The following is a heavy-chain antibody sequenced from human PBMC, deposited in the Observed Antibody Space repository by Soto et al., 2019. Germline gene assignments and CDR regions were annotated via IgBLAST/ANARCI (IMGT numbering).Heavy chain of an antibody. Sequence: EVQLVESGAGSVQPGRSLRLSCAASGFSFDDYGMHWVRQGPGKGLEWVPGISWNSGDIYYADSVKGRFTISRDNAKRSLYLQMNSLRTEDTALYYCAKDNDLDRDGPFDYWGQGILVTVSS. CDR2: ISWNSGDI. D-gene: IGHD2-2*03. J-gene: IGHJ4*02. CDR1: GFSFDDYG. V-gene: IGHV3-9*01. CDR3: AKDNDLDRDGPFDY.